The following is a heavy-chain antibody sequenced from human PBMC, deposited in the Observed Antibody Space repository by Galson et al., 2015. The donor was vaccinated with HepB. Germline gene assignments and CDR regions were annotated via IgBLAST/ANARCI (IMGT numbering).Heavy chain of an antibody. CDR2: INAGNGNT. CDR1: GYTFTSYA. J-gene: IGHJ6*03. D-gene: IGHD6-13*01. Sequence: SVKVSCKASGYTFTSYAMHWVRQAPGQRLEWMGWINAGNGNTKYSQKFQGHVTISADKSISTAYLQWSSLKASDTAMYYCARLKQAFHSGYSSSEYYYYYYMDVWGKGTTVTVSS. CDR3: ARLKQAFHSGYSSSEYYYYYYMDV. V-gene: IGHV1-3*01.